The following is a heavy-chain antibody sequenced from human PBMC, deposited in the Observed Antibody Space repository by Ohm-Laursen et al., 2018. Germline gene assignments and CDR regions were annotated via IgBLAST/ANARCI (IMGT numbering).Heavy chain of an antibody. V-gene: IGHV3-9*01. Sequence: SLRLSCAASALTFDDSAMHWVRQAPGKGLEWVSGISWNSGRIGYADSVKGRFTTSRDNAKKFLYLQMNSLRVEDTAFYYCAKDMGIQLWSYYFEYWGQGTLVTVSS. CDR1: ALTFDDSA. CDR2: ISWNSGRI. CDR3: AKDMGIQLWSYYFEY. D-gene: IGHD5-18*01. J-gene: IGHJ4*02.